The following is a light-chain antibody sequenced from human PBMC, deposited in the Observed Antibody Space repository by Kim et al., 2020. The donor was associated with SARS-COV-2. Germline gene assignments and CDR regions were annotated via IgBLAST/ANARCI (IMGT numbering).Light chain of an antibody. V-gene: IGKV1-5*03. CDR1: ESVSSC. Sequence: ASVGDRVTITCRASESVSSCLAWYQQKPGKAPNLLIYKASSLESGVPSRFSGSGSGTEFTLTISSLQPDDFATYYCQQYNTYPRTFGQGTKVDIK. J-gene: IGKJ1*01. CDR2: KAS. CDR3: QQYNTYPRT.